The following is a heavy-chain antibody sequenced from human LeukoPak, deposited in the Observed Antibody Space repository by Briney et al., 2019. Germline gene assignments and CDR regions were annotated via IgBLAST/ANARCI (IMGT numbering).Heavy chain of an antibody. Sequence: SETLSLTCAVSGDSISSGTYSWTWIRQPPGKGLEWIGFISHSGSTYYNPSLKSRVTMSVDRSENQFSLKLSSVTAAETAVYYCARGLIVPSTIFDYWGQGALVTVSS. V-gene: IGHV4-30-2*01. J-gene: IGHJ4*02. CDR2: ISHSGST. CDR1: GDSISSGTYS. D-gene: IGHD2-2*02. CDR3: ARGLIVPSTIFDY.